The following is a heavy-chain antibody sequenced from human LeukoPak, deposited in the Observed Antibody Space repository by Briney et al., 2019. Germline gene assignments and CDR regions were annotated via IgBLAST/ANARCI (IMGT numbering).Heavy chain of an antibody. J-gene: IGHJ6*03. CDR1: GYSFTGYY. CDR3: ARLYSGYGNYDYYMDV. V-gene: IGHV1-2*02. D-gene: IGHD5-12*01. CDR2: INPNTGGT. Sequence: ASVKVSCKASGYSFTGYYLHWVRQAPGRGLEWMGWINPNTGGTNYAQKFQGRVTMTRDTSISTVYMELSRLRSDDTAVYYCARLYSGYGNYDYYMDVWGKGTTVTVSS.